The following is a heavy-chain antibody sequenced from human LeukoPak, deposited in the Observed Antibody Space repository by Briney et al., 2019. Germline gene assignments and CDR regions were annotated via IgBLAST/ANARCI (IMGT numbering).Heavy chain of an antibody. V-gene: IGHV4-59*01. CDR2: IHYTGST. Sequence: SGTLTLTCTVCGYWISSGYYWSWIRQSPGKGLECIGYIHYTGSTNYNPSLKSRVTISVETSKNQFSLKLKSVTAADTAVYYCARGGYYGSGNDFRFDPWGQGTLVTVSS. CDR3: ARGGYYGSGNDFRFDP. J-gene: IGHJ5*02. CDR1: GYWISSGYY. D-gene: IGHD3-10*01.